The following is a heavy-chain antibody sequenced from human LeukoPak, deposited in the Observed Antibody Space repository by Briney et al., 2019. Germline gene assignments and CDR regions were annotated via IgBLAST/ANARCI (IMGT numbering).Heavy chain of an antibody. V-gene: IGHV3-66*01. J-gene: IGHJ4*02. CDR1: GFTVSSNY. D-gene: IGHD3-22*01. Sequence: GGSLRLSCAASGFTVSSNYMSWVRQAPGKGLEWVSVIYSGGSTYYADSVKGRFTISRDNSKNTLYLQMNSLRAEDTAVYYCARGPKSITMIVVVIAHFDYWGQGTLVTVSS. CDR2: IYSGGST. CDR3: ARGPKSITMIVVVIAHFDY.